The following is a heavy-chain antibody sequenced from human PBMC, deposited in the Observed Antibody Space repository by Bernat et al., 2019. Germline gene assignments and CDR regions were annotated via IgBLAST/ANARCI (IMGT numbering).Heavy chain of an antibody. CDR1: GFTFSAYA. CDR2: ISYDGSIN. Sequence: QVQLVESGGGVVQPERSLRLSCAASGFTFSAYALHWVRQAPGKGLEWVALISYDGSINEYAESVKGRFTISRDNSKNTLYLQMNSLTAEDTAVYYCARDRRYCSGGSCFNEGGKSIDNWGQGTLVTVSS. CDR3: ARDRRYCSGGSCFNEGGKSIDN. J-gene: IGHJ4*02. V-gene: IGHV3-30-3*01. D-gene: IGHD2-15*01.